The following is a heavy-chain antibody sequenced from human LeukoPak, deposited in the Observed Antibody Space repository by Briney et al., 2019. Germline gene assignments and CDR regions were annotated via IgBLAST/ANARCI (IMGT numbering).Heavy chain of an antibody. J-gene: IGHJ4*02. D-gene: IGHD2-15*01. V-gene: IGHV1-24*01. CDR3: ATAGGYCSGGSCYSWSY. CDR1: GYTLTELS. CDR2: FDPEDGET. Sequence: ASVKVSCKVSGYTLTELSMHWVRQAPGKGLEWMGGFDPEDGETIYAQKFQGRVTMTEDTSTDTAYMELSSLRSEDTAVYYCATAGGYCSGGSCYSWSYWGQGTLVTVSS.